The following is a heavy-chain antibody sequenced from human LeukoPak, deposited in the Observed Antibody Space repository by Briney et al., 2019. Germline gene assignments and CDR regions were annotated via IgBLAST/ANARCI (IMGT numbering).Heavy chain of an antibody. D-gene: IGHD3-22*01. Sequence: PGGSLRLSCAASGFTFSSYWMSWVRQAPGKRLEWVANIKQDGSEKYYVDSVKGRFTISRDNAKNSLYLQMNSLRAEDTAVYYCARGDFYYDSSGYQFDYWGQGTLVTVSS. CDR3: ARGDFYYDSSGYQFDY. CDR2: IKQDGSEK. V-gene: IGHV3-7*01. CDR1: GFTFSSYW. J-gene: IGHJ4*02.